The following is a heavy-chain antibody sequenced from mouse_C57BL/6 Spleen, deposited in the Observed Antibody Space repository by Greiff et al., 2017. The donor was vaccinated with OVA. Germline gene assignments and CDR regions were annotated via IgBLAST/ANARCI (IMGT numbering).Heavy chain of an antibody. Sequence: QVQLKQSGPGLVQPSQSLSITCTVSGFSLTSYGVHWVRQSPGKGLEWLGVIWSGGSTDYNAAFISRLSISKDNSKSQFFFTMNMLQADHTAIYYCARSYYDYDDYAIDYWGQGTSVTVSS. CDR3: ARSYYDYDDYAIDY. J-gene: IGHJ4*01. D-gene: IGHD2-4*01. CDR1: GFSLTSYG. V-gene: IGHV2-2*01. CDR2: IWSGGST.